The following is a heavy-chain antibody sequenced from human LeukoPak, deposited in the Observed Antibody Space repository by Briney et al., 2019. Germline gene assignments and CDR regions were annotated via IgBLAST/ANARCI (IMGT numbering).Heavy chain of an antibody. Sequence: PWETLSLTCTVSGGSISSRSYYWGWIRQPPGKGLEWIGSFYYSGSTYYNPSLKSRVTISADTSKNQFSLKLNSVTAADTAVYYCARQRYYYDSSGYYFDYWGQGTLVTVSS. J-gene: IGHJ4*02. V-gene: IGHV4-39*01. CDR1: GGSISSRSYY. CDR2: FYYSGST. D-gene: IGHD3-22*01. CDR3: ARQRYYYDSSGYYFDY.